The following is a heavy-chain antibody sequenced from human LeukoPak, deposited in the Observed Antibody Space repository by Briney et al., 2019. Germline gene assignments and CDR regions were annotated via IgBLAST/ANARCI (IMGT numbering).Heavy chain of an antibody. CDR3: AKLAVINGY. Sequence: GGSLRLSCAASGFTFSNNAMSWVRQAPGKGLQWVSVIGASGTATYYADSVKGRFTISRDNSKNTLYLQMNSLRAEDTAVYYCAKLAVINGYWGQGTLVTASS. CDR1: GFTFSNNA. V-gene: IGHV3-23*01. CDR2: IGASGTAT. D-gene: IGHD6-19*01. J-gene: IGHJ4*02.